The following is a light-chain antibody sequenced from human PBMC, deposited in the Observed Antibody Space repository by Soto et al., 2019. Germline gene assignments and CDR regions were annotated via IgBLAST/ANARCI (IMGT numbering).Light chain of an antibody. CDR1: QTISSSY. J-gene: IGKJ2*01. CDR2: GTS. Sequence: DIVLTQSPGTLSLSPGERGTLSCRASQTISSSYLAWYQQRAGQAPRLLIYGTSSRATGIPDRLSGTVSGTDFTLTISRLEPEDFAVYYCQHYGGSSMYTFGQGTKLEI. V-gene: IGKV3-20*01. CDR3: QHYGGSSMYT.